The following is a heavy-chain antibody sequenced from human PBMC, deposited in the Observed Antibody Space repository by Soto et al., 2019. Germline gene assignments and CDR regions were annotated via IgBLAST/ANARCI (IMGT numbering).Heavy chain of an antibody. CDR1: GGSISIYY. J-gene: IGHJ4*02. Sequence: SETLSLTCTVSGGSISIYYWTWIRQPPGKGLEWIGHIYYSENANYNPSLKSRVTISVDTSKNQFSLKLSSATAADTAVYYCARNYGGNVDYWGQGTLVTVSS. CDR2: IYYSENA. D-gene: IGHD4-17*01. V-gene: IGHV4-59*08. CDR3: ARNYGGNVDY.